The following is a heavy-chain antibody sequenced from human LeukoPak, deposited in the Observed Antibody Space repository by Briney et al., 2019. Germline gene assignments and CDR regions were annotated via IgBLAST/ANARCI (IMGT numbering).Heavy chain of an antibody. V-gene: IGHV1-2*02. Sequence: EASVKVSCKASGYTFTGYYMHWVRQAPGQGLEWMGLINPSSGGTNYAQKFRGRVTMTRDTSITTVYMEVSSLRSDDTAVYYCARDGRTYQFDFWGQGMLVTVSS. CDR1: GYTFTGYY. D-gene: IGHD1-1*01. CDR2: INPSSGGT. CDR3: ARDGRTYQFDF. J-gene: IGHJ4*02.